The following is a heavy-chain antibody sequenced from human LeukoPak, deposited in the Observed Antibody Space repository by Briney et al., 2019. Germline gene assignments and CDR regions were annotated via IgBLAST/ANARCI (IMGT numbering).Heavy chain of an antibody. CDR1: GYSFTTYW. J-gene: IGHJ6*03. Sequence: GESLKISCEGSGYSFTTYWIAWVRQMPGKGLEWVGIIYPGDSETRYSPSFQGRVSISADKSISTAYLQWRSLRASDTGMYYCARSSDDYYYYMDVWGIGTTVTVSS. V-gene: IGHV5-51*01. CDR2: IYPGDSET. D-gene: IGHD3-22*01. CDR3: ARSSDDYYYYMDV.